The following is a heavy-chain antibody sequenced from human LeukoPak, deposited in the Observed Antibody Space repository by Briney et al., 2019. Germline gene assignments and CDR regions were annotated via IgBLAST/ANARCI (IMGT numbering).Heavy chain of an antibody. Sequence: ASVKVSCKASGGTFSSYEISWVRQAPGQGLEWMGGIIPIFGTANYAQKFQGRVTITADESTSTAYMELSSLRSEDTAVYYCARAMVRGPLGWFDPWGQGTLVTVSS. CDR3: ARAMVRGPLGWFDP. CDR2: IIPIFGTA. J-gene: IGHJ5*02. D-gene: IGHD3-10*01. CDR1: GGTFSSYE. V-gene: IGHV1-69*13.